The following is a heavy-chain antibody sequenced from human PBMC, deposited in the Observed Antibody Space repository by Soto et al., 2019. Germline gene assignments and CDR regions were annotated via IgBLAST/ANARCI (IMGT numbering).Heavy chain of an antibody. V-gene: IGHV4-34*01. J-gene: IGHJ5*02. CDR1: GGSLSGYY. CDR3: ARLRVSYITGTPYNWFDP. Sequence: SETLSLTCAVYGGSLSGYYWSWIRQPPGKGLEWIGEINHSGSTNYNPSLKSRVTISVDTSKNQFSLKLSSVTAADTAVYYCARLRVSYITGTPYNWFDPWGQGTLVTVSS. CDR2: INHSGST. D-gene: IGHD1-7*01.